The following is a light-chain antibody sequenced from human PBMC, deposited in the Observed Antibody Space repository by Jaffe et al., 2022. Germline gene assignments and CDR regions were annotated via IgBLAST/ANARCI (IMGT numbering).Light chain of an antibody. Sequence: EIVLTQSPATLSLSPGERATLSCRASQSVSSYLAWYQQKPGQAPRLLIYDASNRATGIPARFSGSGSGTDFTLTISSLEPEDFAVYYCQQRSNWLVTFGQGTKVEIK. CDR1: QSVSSY. CDR3: QQRSNWLVT. CDR2: DAS. J-gene: IGKJ1*01. V-gene: IGKV3-11*01.